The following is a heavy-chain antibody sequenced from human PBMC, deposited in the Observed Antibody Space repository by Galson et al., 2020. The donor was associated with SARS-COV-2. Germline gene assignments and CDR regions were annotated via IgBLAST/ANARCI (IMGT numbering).Heavy chain of an antibody. V-gene: IGHV3-30*18. CDR1: GFSFSSYG. CDR2: VSSDGTKK. D-gene: IGHD5-12*01. J-gene: IGHJ3*02. Sequence: GGSLRLSCAASGFSFSSYGMHWVRQAPGKGLEWVAIVSSDGTKKDYGDSVKGRFTISRDNSIDTLYLQMNSLRVVDTAVYYCAKIARGVYTGYDYVSDTFDIWGQGTKVTV. CDR3: AKIARGVYTGYDYVSDTFDI.